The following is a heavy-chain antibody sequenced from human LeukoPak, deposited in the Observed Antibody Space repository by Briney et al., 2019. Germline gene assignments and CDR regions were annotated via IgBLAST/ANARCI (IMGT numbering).Heavy chain of an antibody. CDR1: AGSMSGHY. V-gene: IGHV4-59*11. J-gene: IGHJ6*03. Sequence: SETLSLTCTVSAGSMSGHYWSWIRQPPGKGLEWIGYIYYSGSTNYNPSLKSRVTISVDTSKNQFSLKLSSVTAADTAVYYCARGSNGDYSYYYYYMDVWGKGTTVTVSS. D-gene: IGHD4-17*01. CDR3: ARGSNGDYSYYYYYMDV. CDR2: IYYSGST.